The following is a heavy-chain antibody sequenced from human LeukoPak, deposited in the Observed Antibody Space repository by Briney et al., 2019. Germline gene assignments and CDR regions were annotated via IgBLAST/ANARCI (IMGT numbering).Heavy chain of an antibody. CDR2: FDPEDGET. CDR3: ATSRVYDCSSTSCYAGY. CDR1: GYTLTELS. Sequence: GASVKVSCKVSGYTLTELSMHWVRQAPGIGLEWMGGFDPEDGETIYAQKFQGRVTMTEDTSTDTAYMELSSLRSEDTAVYYCATSRVYDCSSTSCYAGYWGQGTLVTVSS. V-gene: IGHV1-24*01. D-gene: IGHD2-2*01. J-gene: IGHJ4*02.